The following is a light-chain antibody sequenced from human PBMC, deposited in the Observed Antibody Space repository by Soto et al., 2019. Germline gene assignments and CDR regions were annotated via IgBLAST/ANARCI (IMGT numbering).Light chain of an antibody. CDR3: QQSYSTPWT. J-gene: IGKJ1*01. CDR2: AAS. Sequence: DIQMTQSPSSLSASVGDRVTITCRASQSISSYLNWYQQKPGKAPKLLIYAASSLQSGVPSRFSVSGSGTDFTLTISSLQPEDVATYYCQQSYSTPWTFGQGTKVEIK. V-gene: IGKV1-39*01. CDR1: QSISSY.